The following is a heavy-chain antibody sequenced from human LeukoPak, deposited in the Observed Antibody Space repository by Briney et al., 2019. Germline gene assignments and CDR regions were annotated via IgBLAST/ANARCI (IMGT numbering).Heavy chain of an antibody. CDR2: IGTAGDT. CDR3: ARSYSSGWYPYYYYGMDV. Sequence: GGSLRLSCAASGFTFSSYDMHWVRQATGKGLEWVSAIGTAGDTYYPGSVKGRFTISRENAKNSLYLQMSSLRAGDTAVYYCARSYSSGWYPYYYYGMDVWGQGTTVTVSS. V-gene: IGHV3-13*01. CDR1: GFTFSSYD. J-gene: IGHJ6*02. D-gene: IGHD6-19*01.